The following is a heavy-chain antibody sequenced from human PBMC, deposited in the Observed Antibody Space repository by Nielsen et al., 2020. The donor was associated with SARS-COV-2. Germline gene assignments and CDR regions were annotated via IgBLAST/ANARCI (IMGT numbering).Heavy chain of an antibody. CDR3: AKEGAVPAEAYGMDV. Sequence: SLKISCAASGFTFDDYAMHWVRQAPGKGLEWVSGISWNSGSIGYADSVKGRFTISRDNAKNSLYLQMNSLRAEDTALYYCAKEGAVPAEAYGMDVWGQGTTVTVSS. CDR2: ISWNSGSI. D-gene: IGHD2-2*01. CDR1: GFTFDDYA. V-gene: IGHV3-9*01. J-gene: IGHJ6*02.